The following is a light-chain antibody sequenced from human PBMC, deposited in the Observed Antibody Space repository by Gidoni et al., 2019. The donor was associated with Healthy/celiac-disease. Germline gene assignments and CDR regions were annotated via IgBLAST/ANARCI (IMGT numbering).Light chain of an antibody. Sequence: ILMTQSPATLSVYPGERATLSCRASQSVSSNLAWYHQKPGQAPRLLIYGASTRATGIPARVSGSGSGTEFTLTISSLQSEDFAVYYCQQYNNWPLTFGGGTKVEIK. CDR3: QQYNNWPLT. CDR1: QSVSSN. CDR2: GAS. J-gene: IGKJ4*01. V-gene: IGKV3-15*01.